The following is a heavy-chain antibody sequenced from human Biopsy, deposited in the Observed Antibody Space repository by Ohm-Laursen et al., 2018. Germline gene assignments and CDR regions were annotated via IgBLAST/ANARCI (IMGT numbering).Heavy chain of an antibody. CDR2: VYYSGST. Sequence: PGTLSLTCCVSGGSISSRNHYWGWLRQPPGKGLEWIGHVYYSGSTFYNSSLESRVTVSVDTSKNQFHLRLTSMSASDTAVYYFARHSLDDFWSGAHYYFDYWGLGTLVTVSS. V-gene: IGHV4-39*01. J-gene: IGHJ4*02. D-gene: IGHD3-3*01. CDR3: ARHSLDDFWSGAHYYFDY. CDR1: GGSISSRNHY.